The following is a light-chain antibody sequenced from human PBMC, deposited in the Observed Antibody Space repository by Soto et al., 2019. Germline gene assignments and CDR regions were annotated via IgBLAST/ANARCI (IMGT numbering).Light chain of an antibody. CDR3: QKYNSAPLA. CDR2: EAS. CDR1: QSISSW. J-gene: IGKJ4*01. V-gene: IGKV1-27*01. Sequence: IQFTRSPASPSPSVLARFTITCRASQSISSWLAWYQQKPGKAPTLLIYEASTLQGGVPSRFSGSGSGTDFTLTISSLQPEDVAAYYCQKYNSAPLAFGGGTKVDTK.